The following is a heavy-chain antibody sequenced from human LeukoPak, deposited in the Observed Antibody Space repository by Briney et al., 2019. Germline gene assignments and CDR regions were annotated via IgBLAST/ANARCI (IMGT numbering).Heavy chain of an antibody. V-gene: IGHV3-15*07. D-gene: IGHD3-16*01. Sequence: KAGGSLRLSCAASDFSLTNAWMKWVRQAPGKGLEWVGRIQSKDAGGATEYAAPVKGRFTISRGESQNMLFLQMDNLNTEDTGVYYCSAGHYGNLWGQGTLVTVSS. CDR2: IQSKDAGGAT. CDR3: SAGHYGNL. J-gene: IGHJ5*02. CDR1: DFSLTNAW.